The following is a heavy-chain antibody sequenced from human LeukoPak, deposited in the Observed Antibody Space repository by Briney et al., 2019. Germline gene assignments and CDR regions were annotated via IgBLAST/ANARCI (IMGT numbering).Heavy chain of an antibody. Sequence: ASVKVSCKASGYTFTNYYIHWVRQAPGRGLEWMGIINPGGRSTSYAQKFQGRVTMTRDTSTSTVYMELSSLRSEDTAVYYCAREIGPIQLHLWGSAFDYWGQGTLVTVSS. D-gene: IGHD5-24*01. V-gene: IGHV1-46*01. CDR2: INPGGRST. CDR3: AREIGPIQLHLWGSAFDY. J-gene: IGHJ4*02. CDR1: GYTFTNYY.